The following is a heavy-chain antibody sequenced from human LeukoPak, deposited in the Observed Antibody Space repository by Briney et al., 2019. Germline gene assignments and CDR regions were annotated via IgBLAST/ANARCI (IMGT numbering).Heavy chain of an antibody. V-gene: IGHV4-39*01. D-gene: IGHD6-13*01. CDR3: ARHQAPAAGNWFDP. CDR2: IYYSGST. J-gene: IGHJ5*02. CDR1: DGSISSSSYY. Sequence: SETLSLTCTVSDGSISSSSYYWGWIRQPPGKGLEWIGSIYYSGSTYYNPSLKSRVTISVDTSKNQFSLKLSSVTAADTAVYYCARHQAPAAGNWFDPWGQGTLVTVSS.